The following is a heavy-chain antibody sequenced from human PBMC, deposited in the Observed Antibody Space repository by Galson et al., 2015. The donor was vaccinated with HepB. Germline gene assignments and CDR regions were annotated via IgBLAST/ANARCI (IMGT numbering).Heavy chain of an antibody. J-gene: IGHJ4*02. CDR1: GFTFSDYW. Sequence: SLRLSCAASGFTFSDYWMSWVRQAPGKGLERVANIRKDGSEEFYLDSVRGRFTISRDNAKSSLYLQMNNLRAEDTAMYFCVRARGDFGNYFAYWGQGTLVTVSS. D-gene: IGHD3-10*01. CDR3: VRARGDFGNYFAY. V-gene: IGHV3-7*03. CDR2: IRKDGSEE.